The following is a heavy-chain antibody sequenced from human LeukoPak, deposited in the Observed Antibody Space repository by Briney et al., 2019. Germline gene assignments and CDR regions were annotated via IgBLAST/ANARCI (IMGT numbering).Heavy chain of an antibody. Sequence: SESLSLTCAVYGGSFSGYYWSWIRQPPGKGLEWIGEINHSGSTNYNPSLKSRVTISVDTSKNQFSLKLSSVTAADTAVYYCARCRIAARPVWFDYWGQGTLVTVSS. CDR2: INHSGST. D-gene: IGHD6-6*01. CDR3: ARCRIAARPVWFDY. J-gene: IGHJ4*02. V-gene: IGHV4-34*01. CDR1: GGSFSGYY.